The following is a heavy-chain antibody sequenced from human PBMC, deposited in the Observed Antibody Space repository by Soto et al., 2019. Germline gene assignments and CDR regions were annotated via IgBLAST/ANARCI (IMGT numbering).Heavy chain of an antibody. J-gene: IGHJ5*02. D-gene: IGHD3-3*01. CDR3: ATRITVFGLLIPPFDP. CDR2: INHTGGT. Sequence: SETLSLTGAVYGGSVNGYYCNWIRQPPWKGLEWIGEINHTGGTHYNPSLKSRVTMSVDTSKNQFSLRLSSVTAADTAIYYCATRITVFGLLIPPFDPFGQRTQVAVCS. V-gene: IGHV4-34*01. CDR1: GGSVNGYY.